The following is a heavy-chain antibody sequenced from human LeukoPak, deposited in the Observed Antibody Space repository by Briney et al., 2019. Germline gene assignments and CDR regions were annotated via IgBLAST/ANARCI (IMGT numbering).Heavy chain of an antibody. J-gene: IGHJ4*02. D-gene: IGHD3-10*01. CDR3: AILRGGTVASFEY. Sequence: PGGSLRLSCAASGFTFSSYEMNWVRQASGKGLERVSYISSSGSTIYYADSVKGRFTISRDNAKNSLYLQMNSLRVEDTAVYYCAILRGGTVASFEYWGQGTLVTVSS. CDR2: ISSSGSTI. V-gene: IGHV3-48*03. CDR1: GFTFSSYE.